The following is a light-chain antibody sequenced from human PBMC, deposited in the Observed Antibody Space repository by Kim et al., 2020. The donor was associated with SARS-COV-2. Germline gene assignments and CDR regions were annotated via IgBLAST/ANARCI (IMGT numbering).Light chain of an antibody. V-gene: IGLV3-19*01. CDR3: NSRDSSGNHQV. CDR2: GKN. Sequence: SSELTQDPAVSVALGQTVRITCQGDSLRSYYASWYQPKPGQAPVLVIYGKNNRPSGIPDRFPGSRSGNTASLTITGAQAEDEADSYCNSRDSSGNHQVF. CDR1: SLRSYY. J-gene: IGLJ3*02.